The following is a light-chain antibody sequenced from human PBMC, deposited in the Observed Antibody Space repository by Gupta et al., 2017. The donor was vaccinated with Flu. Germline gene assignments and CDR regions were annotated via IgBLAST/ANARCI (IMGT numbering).Light chain of an antibody. V-gene: IGKV4-1*01. CDR2: WAS. Sequence: GERATINCKSSQSVLYSSNNKNYLAWYKQKPEQPPKLLIYWASTRESGVPDLFSGSGSGTNFTLTISSLQAEDVACYYCQHSSSTTFPFGQG. CDR3: QHSSSTTFP. CDR1: QSVLYSSNNKNY. J-gene: IGKJ2*01.